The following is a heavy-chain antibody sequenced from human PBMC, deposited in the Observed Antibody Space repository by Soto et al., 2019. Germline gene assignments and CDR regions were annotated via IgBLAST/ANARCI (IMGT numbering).Heavy chain of an antibody. CDR1: GFIVSNNY. V-gene: IGHV3-66*01. D-gene: IGHD2-15*01. CDR2: IYVGGNT. CDR3: ARDGYCSGGSCYSVPVFDY. J-gene: IGHJ4*02. Sequence: GGSLRLSCAASGFIVSNNYMGWVRQAPGKGLEWVSTIYVGGNTFYADSVKDRFTISRDNSKNTLYLQMNSLRAEDTAVYYCARDGYCSGGSCYSVPVFDYWGQGTLVTVSS.